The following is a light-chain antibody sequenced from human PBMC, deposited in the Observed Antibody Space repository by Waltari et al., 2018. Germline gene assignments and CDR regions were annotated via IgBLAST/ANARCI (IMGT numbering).Light chain of an antibody. V-gene: IGLV3-10*01. CDR3: YSTLGSDNHGAV. CDR2: EDN. Sequence: SSELTQPPSVSVSPGQTARITCSGDTLPKKYVYWHHEKSGRAPVLVIYEDNKRPTGMSERFSGSSSGTMAALTISGAQVEDEGDYYCYSTLGSDNHGAVFGGGTTLTVL. J-gene: IGLJ3*02. CDR1: TLPKKY.